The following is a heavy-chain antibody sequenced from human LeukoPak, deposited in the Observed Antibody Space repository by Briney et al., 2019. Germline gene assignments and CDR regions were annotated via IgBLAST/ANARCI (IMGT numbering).Heavy chain of an antibody. CDR1: GGSISSANYY. CDR2: IYTSGSI. V-gene: IGHV4-61*02. CDR3: ARYCSGGRCSST. D-gene: IGHD2-15*01. J-gene: IGHJ5*02. Sequence: SETPSLTCTVSGGSISSANYYWSWIRQPAGKRLEWIGRIYTSGSIDYNPSLKSRVIISVDTSKNQFSLNLSSVTAADTAVYYCARYCSGGRCSSTWGQGTLVTVSS.